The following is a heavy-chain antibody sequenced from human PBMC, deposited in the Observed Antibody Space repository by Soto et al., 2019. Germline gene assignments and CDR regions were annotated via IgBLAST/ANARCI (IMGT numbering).Heavy chain of an antibody. CDR3: ARWGTTGGFDL. D-gene: IGHD3-16*01. CDR1: GFRFKSFV. Sequence: QLQLVESGGGVVQPGTSLRLSCAASGFRFKSFVMHWVRQAPGKGLEWVAFTSYDGNNKDYGDSVKGRFTVSRDNSQNTLHLQMDFLRPEDTAFYYCARWGTTGGFDLWGQGTLVSVSS. V-gene: IGHV3-30*19. CDR2: TSYDGNNK. J-gene: IGHJ4*02.